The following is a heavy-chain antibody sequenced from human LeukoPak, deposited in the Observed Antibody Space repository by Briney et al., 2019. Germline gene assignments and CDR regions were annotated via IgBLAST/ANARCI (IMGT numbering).Heavy chain of an antibody. J-gene: IGHJ4*02. Sequence: GGSLRLSCAASGFTVSSNYMSWVRQAPGKGPEWVSVIYSGGSTYYADSVKGRFTISRDNSKNTLYLQMNSLRAEDTAVYYSARYNWNDGSIDYWGQGTLVTVSS. CDR3: ARYNWNDGSIDY. CDR1: GFTVSSNY. CDR2: IYSGGST. V-gene: IGHV3-66*02. D-gene: IGHD1-20*01.